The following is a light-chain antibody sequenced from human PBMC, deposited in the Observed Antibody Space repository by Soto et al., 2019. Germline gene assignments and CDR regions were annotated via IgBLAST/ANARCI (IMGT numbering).Light chain of an antibody. CDR3: QHRSNTPPTWT. J-gene: IGKJ1*01. CDR2: DSS. Sequence: EIVLTQSPATLSLSPGDRATLSCRASQRIGTYLAWYQQKRGQAPRLLIYDSSNRATGIPARFSGSGSGTDFTLTISSLEPEDFAFYICQHRSNTPPTWTFGQGTKVEIK. CDR1: QRIGTY. V-gene: IGKV3-11*01.